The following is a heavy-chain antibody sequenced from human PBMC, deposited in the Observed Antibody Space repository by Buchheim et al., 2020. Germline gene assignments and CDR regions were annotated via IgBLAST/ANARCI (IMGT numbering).Heavy chain of an antibody. CDR1: GYTFTSYY. CDR3: ARDGVVVVAAYYYYYGMDV. V-gene: IGHV1-46*01. Sequence: QVQLVQSGAEVKKPGASVKVSCKASGYTFTSYYMHWVRQAPGQGLEWMGIINPSGGSTSYAQKFQGRVTMTRDTPTSTVYMELSSLRSEDTAVHYCARDGVVVVAAYYYYYGMDVWGQGTT. J-gene: IGHJ6*02. D-gene: IGHD2-15*01. CDR2: INPSGGST.